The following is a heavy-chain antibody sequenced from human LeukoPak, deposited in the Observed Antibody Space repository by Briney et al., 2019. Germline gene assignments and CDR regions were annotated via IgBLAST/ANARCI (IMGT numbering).Heavy chain of an antibody. CDR3: ASRAAAGTRDFDP. D-gene: IGHD6-13*01. CDR2: IYYSGST. J-gene: IGHJ5*02. Sequence: PSETLSLTCTVSAGSISSGGYYWSWIRQHPGKGLEWIGYIYYSGSTYYNPSLKSRVTISVDTSKNQFSLKLSSVTAADTAVYYCASRAAAGTRDFDPWGQGTLVTVSS. V-gene: IGHV4-31*03. CDR1: AGSISSGGYY.